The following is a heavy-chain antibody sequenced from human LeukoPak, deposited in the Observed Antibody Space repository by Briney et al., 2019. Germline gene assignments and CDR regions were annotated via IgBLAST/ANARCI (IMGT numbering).Heavy chain of an antibody. Sequence: ASVKVSCKASGYTFTSYDINWVRQATGQGLEWMGWMNPNSGNTGYAQKFQGRVTMTRNTSISTAYMELSSLRSEDTAVYYCARAPLDYSNLSPLGDHYYYGMGVWGQGTTVTVSS. J-gene: IGHJ6*02. CDR3: ARAPLDYSNLSPLGDHYYYGMGV. D-gene: IGHD4-11*01. CDR1: GYTFTSYD. V-gene: IGHV1-8*01. CDR2: MNPNSGNT.